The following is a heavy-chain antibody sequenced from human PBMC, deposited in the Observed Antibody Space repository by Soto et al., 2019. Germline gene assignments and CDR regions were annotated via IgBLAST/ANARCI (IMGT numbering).Heavy chain of an antibody. CDR2: IFHDGST. D-gene: IGHD2-8*02. CDR3: ARHEGWTGPDQ. CDR1: GASIGSGGW. J-gene: IGHJ5*02. V-gene: IGHV4-4*02. Sequence: PSETLSLTCAVSGASIGSGGWWSWVRQPPGKGLEWIAEIFHDGSTNYSPSLKSRVTISVDKSQNQFSLNVYSVTAADTAVYYCARHEGWTGPDQWGQGTLVTASS.